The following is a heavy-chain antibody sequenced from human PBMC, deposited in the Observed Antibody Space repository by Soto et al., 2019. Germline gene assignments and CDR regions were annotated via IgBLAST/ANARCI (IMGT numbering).Heavy chain of an antibody. Sequence: PSETLSLTCTVSGGSINSGGYYWNWIRQYPGKGLEWIGYIYHSGSTYYNPSLKSRVTISVDTSKNQFSLKLNSVTAADTAVYFCARAPVGLDTISYFDYWGQGKLVTVSS. CDR3: ARAPVGLDTISYFDY. CDR1: GGSINSGGYY. D-gene: IGHD3-3*01. J-gene: IGHJ4*02. V-gene: IGHV4-31*03. CDR2: IYHSGST.